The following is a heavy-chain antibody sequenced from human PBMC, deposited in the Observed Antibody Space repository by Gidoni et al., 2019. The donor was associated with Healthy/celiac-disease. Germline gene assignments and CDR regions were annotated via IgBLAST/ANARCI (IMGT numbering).Heavy chain of an antibody. D-gene: IGHD2-21*02. CDR2: INAGNGNT. CDR3: ARTSLAYCGGDCYSLDY. J-gene: IGHJ4*02. Sequence: QVQLVQSGAEVKKPGASVQVSCKASGYTFTSYAMHWVRQAPGQRLEWMGWINAGNGNTKYSQKFQGRVTITRDTSASTAYMELSSLRSEDTAVYYCARTSLAYCGGDCYSLDYWGQGTLVTVSS. V-gene: IGHV1-3*01. CDR1: GYTFTSYA.